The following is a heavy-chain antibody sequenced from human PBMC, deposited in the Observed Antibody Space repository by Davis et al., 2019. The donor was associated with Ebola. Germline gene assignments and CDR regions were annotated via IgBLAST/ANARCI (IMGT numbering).Heavy chain of an antibody. V-gene: IGHV3-13*01. CDR2: IGTAGDT. J-gene: IGHJ3*02. Sequence: GESLKISCAASGFTFSSYDMHWVRQATGKGLEWVSVIGTAGDTYYPGSVKGRFTISRENAKNSLYLQMNSLRAEDTAVYYCARERCSGSVCLRAFDIWGQGTMVTVSS. D-gene: IGHD2-15*01. CDR3: ARERCSGSVCLRAFDI. CDR1: GFTFSSYD.